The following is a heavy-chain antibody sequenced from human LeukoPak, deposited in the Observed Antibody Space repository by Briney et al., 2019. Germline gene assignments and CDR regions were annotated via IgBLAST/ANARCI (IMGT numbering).Heavy chain of an antibody. CDR3: TRDHMWGFDY. J-gene: IGHJ4*02. Sequence: GGSLRLSCAASGFTFSSYAMSWVRQAPGKGLEWVSAISGSGGSTYYADSVKGRFTISRDTSKNTAFLQMNSLTPEDTAVYYCTRDHMWGFDYWGQGILVTVTS. CDR1: GFTFSSYA. CDR2: ISGSGGST. V-gene: IGHV3-23*01. D-gene: IGHD1-26*01.